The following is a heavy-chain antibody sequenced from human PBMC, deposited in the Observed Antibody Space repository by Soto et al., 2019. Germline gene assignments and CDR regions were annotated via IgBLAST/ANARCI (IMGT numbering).Heavy chain of an antibody. CDR3: ASVYDYIWGSYELYYFDD. CDR1: GFTFSSYS. J-gene: IGHJ4*02. V-gene: IGHV3-21*01. Sequence: GGSLRLSCAASGFTFSSYSMNWVRQAPGKGLEWVSSISSSSSYIYYADSVKGRFTISRDNAMNSLYLQMNSLRAEETAVYYCASVYDYIWGSYELYYFDDWGQGTLVTVSS. D-gene: IGHD3-16*01. CDR2: ISSSSSYI.